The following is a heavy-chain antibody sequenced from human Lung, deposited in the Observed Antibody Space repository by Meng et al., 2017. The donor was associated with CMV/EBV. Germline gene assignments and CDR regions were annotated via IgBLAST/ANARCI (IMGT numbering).Heavy chain of an antibody. Sequence: VGSGGDLVQPGGSLRLSCAASGFTFSDYAMHWVRQAPGKGLEYVPAISGEAIDSYYAQSVKGRFTISRDNSKKMLFLEMGSLRVEDTAVYYCARDEGDSGNLGPYDYWGQGTLVTVSS. J-gene: IGHJ4*02. CDR2: ISGEAIDS. CDR3: ARDEGDSGNLGPYDY. CDR1: GFTFSDYA. D-gene: IGHD1-26*01. V-gene: IGHV3-64*01.